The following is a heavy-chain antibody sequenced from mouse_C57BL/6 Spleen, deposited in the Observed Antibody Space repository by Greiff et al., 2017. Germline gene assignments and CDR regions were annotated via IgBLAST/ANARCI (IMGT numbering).Heavy chain of an antibody. CDR3: AREPPPWYFDV. CDR2: ISYDGSN. J-gene: IGHJ1*03. Sequence: EVQLQESGPGLVKPSQSLSLTCSVTGYSITSGYYWNWIRQFPGNKLEWMGYISYDGSNNYNPSLKNRISITRDTAKNQFFLKLNSVTTEDTATYYCAREPPPWYFDVWGTGTTVTVSS. CDR1: GYSITSGYY. V-gene: IGHV3-6*01.